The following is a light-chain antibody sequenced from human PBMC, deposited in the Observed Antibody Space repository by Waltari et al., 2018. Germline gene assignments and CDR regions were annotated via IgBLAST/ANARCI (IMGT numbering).Light chain of an antibody. CDR3: CSYAGSYTVV. J-gene: IGLJ2*01. Sequence: QSALTQPRSVSGSPGQSVTISCTGTSSDVGGYNYVSWYQQHPGKAPKLMISDVSKRPSGVPDRVAGSKSGNTASLTIAGLQAEDEADYYCCSYAGSYTVVFGGGTKLTVL. CDR1: SSDVGGYNY. V-gene: IGLV2-11*01. CDR2: DVS.